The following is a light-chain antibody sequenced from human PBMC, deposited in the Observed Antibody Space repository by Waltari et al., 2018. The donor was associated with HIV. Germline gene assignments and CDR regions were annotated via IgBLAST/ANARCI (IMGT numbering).Light chain of an antibody. V-gene: IGLV2-11*01. Sequence: QSALTQPRSVSGSPGQSVTISCTGTSSDVGGYKYVSWYQQHPGKAPKLMIYDVSKRPSGVPDRFSGSKAGNTASLTIAGLQAEDEADYDCCSYAGSYNYVFGTGTKVTVL. CDR2: DVS. J-gene: IGLJ1*01. CDR1: SSDVGGYKY. CDR3: CSYAGSYNYV.